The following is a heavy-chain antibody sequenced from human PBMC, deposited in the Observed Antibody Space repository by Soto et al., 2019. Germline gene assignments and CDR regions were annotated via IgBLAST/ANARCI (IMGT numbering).Heavy chain of an antibody. Sequence: RVSSISSSSSYIYYADSVKGRFTISRDNAKNSLYLQMNSLRAEDTAVYYCARHAGGYYDSSGYYYWGKSYSYYYGIAVWLQGT. CDR3: ARHAGGYYDSSGYYYWGKSYSYYYGIAV. V-gene: IGHV3-21*01. CDR2: ISSSSSYI. D-gene: IGHD3-22*01. J-gene: IGHJ6*02.